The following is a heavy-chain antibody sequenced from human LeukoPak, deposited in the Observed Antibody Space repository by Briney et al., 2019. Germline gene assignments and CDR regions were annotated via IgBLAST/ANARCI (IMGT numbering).Heavy chain of an antibody. V-gene: IGHV4-34*01. Sequence: SETLSLTCTVSGGSISSYYWSWIRQPPGKGLEWIGEINHSGSTNYNPSLKSRVTISVDTSKNQFSLKLSSVTAADTAVYYCARAHYYDSSGYKAGFDPWGQGTLVTVSS. D-gene: IGHD3-22*01. J-gene: IGHJ5*02. CDR3: ARAHYYDSSGYKAGFDP. CDR2: INHSGST. CDR1: GGSISSYY.